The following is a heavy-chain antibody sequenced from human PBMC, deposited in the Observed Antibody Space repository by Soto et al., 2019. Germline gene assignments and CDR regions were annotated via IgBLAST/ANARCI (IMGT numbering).Heavy chain of an antibody. J-gene: IGHJ6*02. CDR2: IIPIFGTA. Sequence: ASVKVSCKASGGTFSSYAISWVRQAPGQGLEWMGGIIPIFGTANYAQKFQGRVTITADESTSTAYMELSSLRSEDTAVYYCASGGYCGSTSCYTDYYYYGMDVWGQGTTVTVSS. D-gene: IGHD2-2*02. V-gene: IGHV1-69*13. CDR1: GGTFSSYA. CDR3: ASGGYCGSTSCYTDYYYYGMDV.